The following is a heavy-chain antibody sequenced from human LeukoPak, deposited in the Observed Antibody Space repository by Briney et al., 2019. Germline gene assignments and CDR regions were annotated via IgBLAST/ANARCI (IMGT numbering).Heavy chain of an antibody. CDR3: AAVPGSGNFDY. CDR2: IVVGSGNT. D-gene: IGHD7-27*01. J-gene: IGHJ4*02. V-gene: IGHV1-58*01. Sequence: SVKVSSKASGFTFTSSAVQWVRQARGQRLEWIGWIVVGSGNTNYAQKFQERVTITRDMSTSTAYMELSSLRSEDTAVYYCAAVPGSGNFDYWGQGTLVTVSS. CDR1: GFTFTSSA.